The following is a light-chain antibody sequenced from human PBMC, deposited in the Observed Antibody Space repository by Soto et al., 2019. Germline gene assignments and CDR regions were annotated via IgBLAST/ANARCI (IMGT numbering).Light chain of an antibody. V-gene: IGLV1-51*01. CDR2: DDI. Sequence: QSVLTQPPAVSAAPGQKVTISCSGSSSNIGGNSVSWYQQLPGTAPKLLIYDDIKRPSGIPDRFSGSKSGTSATLGITGFQTGDEADYYGGSWDSSLSAYVFGTGTKVTVL. J-gene: IGLJ1*01. CDR1: SSNIGGNS. CDR3: GSWDSSLSAYV.